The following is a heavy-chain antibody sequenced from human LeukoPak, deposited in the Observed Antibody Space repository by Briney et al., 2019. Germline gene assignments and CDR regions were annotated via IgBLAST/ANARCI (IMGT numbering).Heavy chain of an antibody. V-gene: IGHV4-59*01. CDR1: GGSISSYY. CDR3: AREGVFVCGVDCYFDY. CDR2: IYYSGST. J-gene: IGHJ4*02. Sequence: SETLSLTCTVSGGSISSYYWSWIRQPPGKGLEWIGYIYYSGSTNYNPSLKSRVTISVDTSKNQFSLQLSSVTAADTAVYYCAREGVFVCGVDCYFDYWGQGTLVTVSS. D-gene: IGHD2-21*02.